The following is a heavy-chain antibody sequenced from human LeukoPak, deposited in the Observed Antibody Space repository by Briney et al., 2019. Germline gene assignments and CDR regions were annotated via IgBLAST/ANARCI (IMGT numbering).Heavy chain of an antibody. D-gene: IGHD2-15*01. V-gene: IGHV3-21*01. CDR1: GFTFSSYS. CDR3: ARDGGSSGTGAYYMDV. J-gene: IGHJ6*03. Sequence: PGGSLRLSCAASGFTFSSYSMNWVRQAPGKGLEWVSSISSSSNYKYYADSVKGRFTISRDNAKNSLYLQMNSLRAEDTAVYYCARDGGSSGTGAYYMDVWGKGTTVTVSS. CDR2: ISSSSNYK.